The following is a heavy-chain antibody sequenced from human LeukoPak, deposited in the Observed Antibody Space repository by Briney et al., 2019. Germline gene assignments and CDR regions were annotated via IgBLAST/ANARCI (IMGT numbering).Heavy chain of an antibody. Sequence: LSLTCTVSGGSISSSSYYWGWIRQAPGKGLEWVAVISYDGSNKYYADSVKDRFTISRDNSKNTLYLQMNSLRAEDTAMYYCAKKRDAFDIWGQGTVVAVSS. V-gene: IGHV3-30*18. CDR2: ISYDGSNK. J-gene: IGHJ3*02. CDR3: AKKRDAFDI. CDR1: GGSISSSS. D-gene: IGHD5-24*01.